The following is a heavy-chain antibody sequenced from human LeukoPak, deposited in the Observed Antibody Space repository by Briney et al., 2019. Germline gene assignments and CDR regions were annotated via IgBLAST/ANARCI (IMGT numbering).Heavy chain of an antibody. CDR2: IIHRGSS. D-gene: IGHD1-14*01. CDR3: ATRNQ. Sequence: PETLSLTCAVYGGSFSVYYWSWIRQPPGKGPEWIGEIIHRGSSNYNPSLKSRVSISADTSKSQFSLKLNSVTAAETAVYFCATRNQWGQGTLVTVSS. CDR1: GGSFSVYY. J-gene: IGHJ4*02. V-gene: IGHV4-34*12.